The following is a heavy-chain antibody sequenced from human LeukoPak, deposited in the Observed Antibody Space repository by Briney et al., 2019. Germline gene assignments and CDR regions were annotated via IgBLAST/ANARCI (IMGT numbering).Heavy chain of an antibody. J-gene: IGHJ6*03. CDR3: ARDARTLLEWLGVNYYMDV. V-gene: IGHV3-30-3*01. CDR2: ISYDGSNK. D-gene: IGHD3-3*01. Sequence: GGSLRLSCAASGFTFSSYAMHWVRQAPGKGLEWVAVISYDGSNKYYADSVKGRFTISRDNSKNTLYLQMNSLRAEDTAVYYCARDARTLLEWLGVNYYMDVWGKGTTVTVSS. CDR1: GFTFSSYA.